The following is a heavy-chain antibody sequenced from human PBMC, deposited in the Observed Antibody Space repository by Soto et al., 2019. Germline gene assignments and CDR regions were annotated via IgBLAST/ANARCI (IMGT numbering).Heavy chain of an antibody. CDR1: GFTFSNYA. J-gene: IGHJ4*02. D-gene: IGHD3-22*01. Sequence: GGSLRLSCAASGFTFSNYAMSWVRQAPGKGLEWVSAISDSGSSTYHADSVKGRFTISRDNSKNTLYMQMNSLRGEDTAVYYCLKGSRGSRPYYFYYCGQGTRVTVSS. CDR2: ISDSGSST. CDR3: LKGSRGSRPYYFYY. V-gene: IGHV3-23*01.